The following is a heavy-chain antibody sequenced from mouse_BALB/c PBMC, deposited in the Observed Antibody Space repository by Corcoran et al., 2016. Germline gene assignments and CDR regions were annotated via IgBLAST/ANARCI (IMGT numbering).Heavy chain of an antibody. Sequence: EVQLQQSGAELVKPGASVKLSCTASGFNIKDTYMHWVKQRPEQGLEWIGRIDPANGNTKYDPKFQGKATITADTSSNTAYLQLSSLTSEDTPVYYCDYGSSYFDYWGQGTTLTVSS. J-gene: IGHJ2*01. CDR1: GFNIKDTY. D-gene: IGHD1-1*01. CDR3: DYGSSYFDY. CDR2: IDPANGNT. V-gene: IGHV14-3*02.